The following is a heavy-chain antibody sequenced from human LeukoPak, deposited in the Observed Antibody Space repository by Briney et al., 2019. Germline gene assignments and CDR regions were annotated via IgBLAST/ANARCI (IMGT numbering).Heavy chain of an antibody. J-gene: IGHJ4*02. CDR3: ARNLYDSSGSMGIYTFDY. V-gene: IGHV4-59*01. Sequence: PSETLSLTCTVSGGSIGTYYWGWIRQPPGKGLEWIGYIYHSGNTNCNPSLKSRVTISVDTSNNQFSLKLSSVTAADTAVYYCARNLYDSSGSMGIYTFDYWGQGTLVTVSS. D-gene: IGHD3-22*01. CDR2: IYHSGNT. CDR1: GGSIGTYY.